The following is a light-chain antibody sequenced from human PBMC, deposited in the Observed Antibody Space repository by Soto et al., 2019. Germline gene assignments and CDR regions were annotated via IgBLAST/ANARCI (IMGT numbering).Light chain of an antibody. V-gene: IGKV3-15*01. CDR1: QSVSSN. CDR3: QQYSDWPRT. CDR2: GAS. J-gene: IGKJ1*01. Sequence: EIVMTQSPATLSVSPGERASLSCRASQSVSSNLAWFQKKPGQAPRLLIYGASTRATGVPDRFSGSGSGTDFTLTITSLQSDDLAIYYCQQYSDWPRTFGQGTKLEIK.